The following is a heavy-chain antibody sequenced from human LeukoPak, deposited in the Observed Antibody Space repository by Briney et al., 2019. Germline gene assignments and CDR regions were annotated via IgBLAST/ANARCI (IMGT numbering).Heavy chain of an antibody. CDR1: GFTFSSYA. D-gene: IGHD6-19*01. J-gene: IGHJ4*02. CDR3: AKDRRRIAVAGISPFDY. V-gene: IGHV3-23*01. CDR2: ISGSGGST. Sequence: GGSLRLSCAASGFTFSSYAMSWVRQAPGKGLEWVSAISGSGGSTYYADSVKGRFTISRDNSKNTLYLQMNSLRAEDTAVYYCAKDRRRIAVAGISPFDYWGQGTLVTVS.